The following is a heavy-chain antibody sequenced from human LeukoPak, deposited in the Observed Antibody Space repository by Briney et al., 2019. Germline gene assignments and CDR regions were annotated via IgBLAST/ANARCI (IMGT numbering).Heavy chain of an antibody. V-gene: IGHV4-39*07. J-gene: IGHJ4*02. CDR2: IYYSGRT. CDR1: SGSISSSSYY. CDR3: ARETVTGSWGY. D-gene: IGHD4-17*01. Sequence: PSETLSLTCTVSSGSISSSSYYWGWIRQPPGKGLEWIGSIYYSGRTYYNPSLQSRVTISVDTSKNQFSLKLSSVTAADTAVYYCARETVTGSWGYWGQGTLVTVSS.